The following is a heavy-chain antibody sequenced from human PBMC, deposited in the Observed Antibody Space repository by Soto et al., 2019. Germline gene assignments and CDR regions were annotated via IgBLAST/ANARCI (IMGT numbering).Heavy chain of an antibody. J-gene: IGHJ5*02. V-gene: IGHV4-59*08. Sequence: SETLSLTCTVSGGSISSYYWIWIRQPPGKGLEWIGYIYYSGSTNYNPSLKSRVTISVDTSKNQFSLKLSSVTAADTAVYYCARRAGTYYDFWSGYYGMDSSQGWFDPWGQGTLVTVSS. CDR3: ARRAGTYYDFWSGYYGMDSSQGWFDP. CDR2: IYYSGST. CDR1: GGSISSYY. D-gene: IGHD3-3*01.